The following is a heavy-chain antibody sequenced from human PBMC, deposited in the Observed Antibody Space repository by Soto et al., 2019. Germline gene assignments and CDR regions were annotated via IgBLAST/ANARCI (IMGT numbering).Heavy chain of an antibody. Sequence: VQLQESGPGLVKPSGTLSLTCTVSGGSISTTNWWSWVRQSPGKGLEWIGEILHIGSTNYNPSPKCRVTISIDKSKNQFSLRLSSVTAADTAVYYCASGFDSDGLYNGGHPWGQGTLVSVSS. V-gene: IGHV4-4*02. D-gene: IGHD3-22*01. CDR1: GGSISTTNW. J-gene: IGHJ5*02. CDR2: ILHIGST. CDR3: ASGFDSDGLYNGGHP.